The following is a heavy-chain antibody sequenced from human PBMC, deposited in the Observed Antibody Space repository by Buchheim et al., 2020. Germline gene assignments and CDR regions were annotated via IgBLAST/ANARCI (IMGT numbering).Heavy chain of an antibody. Sequence: EVQLVESGGGLVQPGGSLTLSCAASGFTFSSYWMSWVRQAPGKGLEWVGNIKHDGSETYYADSVKGRFTISRDNANNSLYLQINNLRAEDTAVYFCAKAGFTTGWYQSDFWGQGTL. CDR3: AKAGFTTGWYQSDF. V-gene: IGHV3-7*01. D-gene: IGHD6-19*01. CDR2: IKHDGSET. J-gene: IGHJ4*02. CDR1: GFTFSSYW.